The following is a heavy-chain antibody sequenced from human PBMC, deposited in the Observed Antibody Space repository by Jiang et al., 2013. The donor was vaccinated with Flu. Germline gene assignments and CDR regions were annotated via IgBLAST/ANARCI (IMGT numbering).Heavy chain of an antibody. J-gene: IGHJ6*02. D-gene: IGHD6-6*01. Sequence: VQLVESGAEVKKPGSSVKVSCKASGGTFSSYAISWVRQAPGQGLEWMGGIIPILGIANYAQKFQGRVTITADKSTSTAYMELSSLRSEDTAVYYCARDLYEYSSSSPLSRRYYYYGMDVWGQGTTVTVSS. CDR2: IIPILGIA. CDR1: GGTFSSYA. CDR3: ARDLYEYSSSSPLSRRYYYYGMDV. V-gene: IGHV1-69*09.